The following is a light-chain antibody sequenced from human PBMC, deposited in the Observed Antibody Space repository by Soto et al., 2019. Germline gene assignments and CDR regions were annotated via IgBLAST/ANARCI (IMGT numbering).Light chain of an antibody. CDR1: SSDVGGYNY. J-gene: IGLJ1*01. V-gene: IGLV2-11*01. Sequence: QSALTQPRSVSGSPGQSVAISCTGTSSDVGGYNYVSWYQQHPGKAPKLIIYDVTKRPSGVPDRFSGSSSGNTASLTISGLQDEDDADYFCCSYAGSYSYVFGTGTKV. CDR3: CSYAGSYSYV. CDR2: DVT.